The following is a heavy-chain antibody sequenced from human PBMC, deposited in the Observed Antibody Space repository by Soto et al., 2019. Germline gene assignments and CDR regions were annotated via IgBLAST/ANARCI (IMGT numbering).Heavy chain of an antibody. D-gene: IGHD6-19*01. J-gene: IGHJ3*02. V-gene: IGHV3-15*01. CDR2: IKSKTDGVAT. CDR3: TTRDSSAWYDDAFDI. CDR1: GFTFSNAW. Sequence: GGSLRLSCAASGFTFSNAWMSWVRQAPGKGLEWVGRIKSKTDGVATDYAAPVKGRFAISRDDSKITLYLQMNSLKTEDTSVYCCTTRDSSAWYDDAFDIWGQGTMVTVSS.